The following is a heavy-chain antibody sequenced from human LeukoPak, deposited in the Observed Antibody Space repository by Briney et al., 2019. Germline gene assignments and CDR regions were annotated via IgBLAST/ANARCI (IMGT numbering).Heavy chain of an antibody. V-gene: IGHV3-38-3*01. CDR2: ISGASTDYT. CDR1: GFTVSRNE. J-gene: IGHJ3*02. D-gene: IGHD4-17*01. Sequence: GGSLRLSCAASGFTVSRNEMRWVRQAPGKGLEWVSSISGASTDYTYYADSRKGRFTISRDKSKNTLHLQMNSLRAEDTAVYYCALTPYGDYGAFDIWGQGTMVTVSS. CDR3: ALTPYGDYGAFDI.